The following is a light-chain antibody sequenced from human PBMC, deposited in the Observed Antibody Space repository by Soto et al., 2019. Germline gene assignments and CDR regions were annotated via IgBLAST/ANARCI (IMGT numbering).Light chain of an antibody. Sequence: QSAVTQPPSASGTPGQRVTISCSGSGSNIGSDTVNWYQQLPGTAPKLLIYSINQRPSGVPDRFSGSKSGTSASLAISGLQSDDEADYYCAAWDDSLNGVVFGGGTKLTVL. V-gene: IGLV1-44*01. CDR1: GSNIGSDT. J-gene: IGLJ2*01. CDR2: SIN. CDR3: AAWDDSLNGVV.